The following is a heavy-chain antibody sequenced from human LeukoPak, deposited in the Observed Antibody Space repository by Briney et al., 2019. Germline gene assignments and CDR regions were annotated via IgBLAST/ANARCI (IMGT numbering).Heavy chain of an antibody. CDR2: INPNSGGT. V-gene: IGHV1-2*02. CDR1: GYTFTGYY. CDR3: ASDYSSPRNYYYYMDG. J-gene: IGHJ6*03. Sequence: ASVKVSCKASGYTFTGYYMHWVRQAPGQGLEWMGWINPNSGGTNYAQKFQGRVTMTRDTSISTAYMELSRLRSDDTAVYYCASDYSSPRNYYYYMDGWGKGTTVTVSS. D-gene: IGHD6-13*01.